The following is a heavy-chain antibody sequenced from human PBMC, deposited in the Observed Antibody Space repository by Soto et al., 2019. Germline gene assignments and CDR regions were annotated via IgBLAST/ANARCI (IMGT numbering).Heavy chain of an antibody. CDR1: GGSFSGYY. CDR2: INHSGST. Sequence: SETLSLTCAVYGGSFSGYYWSWIRQPPGKGLEWIGEINHSGSTNYNPSLKSRVTISVDTSKNQFSLKLSSVTAADTAVYYCARPNLTGYYFDYWGQGTLVTVSS. CDR3: ARPNLTGYYFDY. J-gene: IGHJ4*02. D-gene: IGHD3-9*01. V-gene: IGHV4-34*01.